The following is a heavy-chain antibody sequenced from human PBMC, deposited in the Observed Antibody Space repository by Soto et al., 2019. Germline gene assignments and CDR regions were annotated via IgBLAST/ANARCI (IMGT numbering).Heavy chain of an antibody. CDR1: GGSISSGDYY. D-gene: IGHD2-15*01. J-gene: IGHJ4*01. CDR3: ARAAPRYCSGGSCYSGRDY. CDR2: INHSGST. Sequence: PSETLSLTCTVSGGSISSGDYYWSWIRQPPGKGLEWIGEINHSGSTKYNPSLKSRVTISVDTSKNQFSLKLSSVTAADTAVYYCARAAPRYCSGGSCYSGRDYWGHGTLVTVSS. V-gene: IGHV4-39*07.